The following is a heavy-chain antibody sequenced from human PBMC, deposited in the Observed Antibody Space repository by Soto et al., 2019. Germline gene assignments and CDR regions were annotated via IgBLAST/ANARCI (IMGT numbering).Heavy chain of an antibody. V-gene: IGHV1-18*01. CDR2: ISGYNRNT. CDR1: GYNIITYG. CDR3: ARGPSLPYIVGALTFDF. D-gene: IGHD1-26*01. Sequence: ASGKVSCKASGYNIITYGISWVRQAPGQAPEWMGWISGYNRNTNYPPNFQGRVSMTIHIFTTTTSMELRSLRSDDTAVYYFARGPSLPYIVGALTFDFWGQGTPVTVSS. J-gene: IGHJ4*02.